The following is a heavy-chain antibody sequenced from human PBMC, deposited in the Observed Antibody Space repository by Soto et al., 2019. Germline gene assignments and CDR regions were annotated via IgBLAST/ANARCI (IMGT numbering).Heavy chain of an antibody. V-gene: IGHV4-4*02. D-gene: IGHD3-22*01. CDR1: GDSITNSNW. Sequence: ASETLSLTCTVSGDSITNSNWWSWVRQPPGKGLEWIGEIYHSGSTNYNPSLKSRVTISVDKSKNQFSLKLSSVTAADTAVYYCARSPDSSGYYPRWYYYGMDVWGQGTTVTVSS. CDR2: IYHSGST. CDR3: ARSPDSSGYYPRWYYYGMDV. J-gene: IGHJ6*02.